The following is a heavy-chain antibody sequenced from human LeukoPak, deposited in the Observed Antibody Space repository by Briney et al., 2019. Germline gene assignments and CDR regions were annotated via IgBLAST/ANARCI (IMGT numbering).Heavy chain of an antibody. CDR1: GYTFTSYD. V-gene: IGHV1-8*01. CDR3: ARVDLYYDSSGYSQAANDY. D-gene: IGHD3-22*01. CDR2: MNPNSGNT. Sequence: ASVKVSCKASGYTFTSYDINWVRQATGQGLEWMGWMNPNSGNTGYAQKFQGRVTMTRNTSISTAYMELSSLRSEDTAVYYCARVDLYYDSSGYSQAANDYWGQGTLVIVSS. J-gene: IGHJ4*02.